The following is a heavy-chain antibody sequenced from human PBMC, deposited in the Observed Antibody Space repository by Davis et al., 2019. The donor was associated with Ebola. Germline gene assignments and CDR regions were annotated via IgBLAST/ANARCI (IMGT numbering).Heavy chain of an antibody. CDR1: GFTFSNFW. D-gene: IGHD5-18*01. V-gene: IGHV3-74*03. J-gene: IGHJ4*02. Sequence: GESLKISCAASGFTFSNFWMHWVRQGPGKGLVWVSRISSDGSGPAYADSVKGRFTISRDNAKSTVYLQMNSLRAEDTAVYYCARSRGHSFGQNWGQGTLVTVSS. CDR2: ISSDGSGP. CDR3: ARSRGHSFGQN.